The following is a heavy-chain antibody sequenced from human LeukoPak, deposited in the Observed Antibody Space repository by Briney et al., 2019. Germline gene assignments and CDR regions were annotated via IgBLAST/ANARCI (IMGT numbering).Heavy chain of an antibody. CDR3: ARDSSVDYYYFGMDI. CDR2: IYYSGST. Sequence: SETLSFTCSVSGGSITNYYWSWVRQPPGKGLEWIGHIYYSGSTQYNPSLKSRVTISSDTSKNQFSLKLRSVTAADTAVYYCARDSSVDYYYFGMDIWGQGTTVIVAS. CDR1: GGSITNYY. J-gene: IGHJ6*02. V-gene: IGHV4-59*01.